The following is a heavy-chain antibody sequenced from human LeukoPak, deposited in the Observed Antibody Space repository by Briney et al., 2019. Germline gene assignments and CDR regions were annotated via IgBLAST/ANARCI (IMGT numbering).Heavy chain of an antibody. CDR2: IYYSGRT. V-gene: IGHV4-31*03. J-gene: IGHJ5*02. D-gene: IGHD4-17*01. Sequence: SQTLSLTCTVSGGSFSSGGYYWSWIRQHPGKGLEWIGYIYYSGRTYYNPSLKSRVTISVDTSKNQFSLKLSFVTAADTAVYHCARVRDGDYGYIGFDPWGQGTLVTVSS. CDR1: GGSFSSGGYY. CDR3: ARVRDGDYGYIGFDP.